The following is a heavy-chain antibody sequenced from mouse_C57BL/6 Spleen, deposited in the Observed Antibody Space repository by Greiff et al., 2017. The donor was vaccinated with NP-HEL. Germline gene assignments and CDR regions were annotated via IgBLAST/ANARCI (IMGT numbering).Heavy chain of an antibody. V-gene: IGHV2-5*01. Sequence: QVHVKQSGPGLVQPSQSLSITCTVSGFSLTSYGVHWVRQSPGKGLEWLGVIWRGGSTDYNAAFMSRLSITKDNSKSQVFFKMNSLQADDTAIYYCAKNSYYDPSYAMDYWGQGTSVTVSS. CDR1: GFSLTSYG. CDR3: AKNSYYDPSYAMDY. D-gene: IGHD2-4*01. J-gene: IGHJ4*01. CDR2: IWRGGST.